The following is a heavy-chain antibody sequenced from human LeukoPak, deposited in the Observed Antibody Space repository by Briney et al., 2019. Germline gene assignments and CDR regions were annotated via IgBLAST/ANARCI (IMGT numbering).Heavy chain of an antibody. J-gene: IGHJ5*02. Sequence: GASVKVSCKASGGTFSSYAISWVRQAPGQGLEWMEGIIPIFGTANYAQKFQGRVTITADESTSTAYMELSSLRSEDTAVYYCARDCSSTSCYRSWFDPWGQGTLVTVSS. CDR2: IIPIFGTA. V-gene: IGHV1-69*13. D-gene: IGHD2-2*02. CDR1: GGTFSSYA. CDR3: ARDCSSTSCYRSWFDP.